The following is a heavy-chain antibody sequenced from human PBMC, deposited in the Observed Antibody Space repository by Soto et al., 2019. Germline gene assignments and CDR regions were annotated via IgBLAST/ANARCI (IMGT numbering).Heavy chain of an antibody. CDR1: GFTFSSYG. CDR2: ISYDGSSK. CDR3: AKESRRVLLWFGDPFAL. J-gene: IGHJ4*02. D-gene: IGHD3-10*01. V-gene: IGHV3-30*18. Sequence: PGGSLRLSCAASGFTFSSYGMHWVRQAPGKGLEWVAVISYDGSSKYYADSVKGRFTISRDNSKNTLYLQMNSLRAEDTAVYYCAKESRRVLLWFGDPFALWGQGTLVTVSS.